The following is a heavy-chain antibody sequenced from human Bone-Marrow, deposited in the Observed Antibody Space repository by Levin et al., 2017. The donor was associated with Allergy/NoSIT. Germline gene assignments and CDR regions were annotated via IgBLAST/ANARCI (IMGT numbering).Heavy chain of an antibody. CDR3: ATWEKGGS. Sequence: GGSLRLSCKASDYTFANYAITWVRQAPGQGLEWVGWISAYDGNTNYGQKFQGRLTMITETSTSTAYMELRSLTSDDTAIYYCATWEKGGSWGQGTLVTVSS. J-gene: IGHJ5*02. CDR2: ISAYDGNT. CDR1: DYTFANYA. D-gene: IGHD1-26*01. V-gene: IGHV1-18*01.